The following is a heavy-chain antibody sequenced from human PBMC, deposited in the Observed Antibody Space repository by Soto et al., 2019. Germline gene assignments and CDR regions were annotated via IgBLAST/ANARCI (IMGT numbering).Heavy chain of an antibody. CDR3: AKGSASARPYYFDY. V-gene: IGHV3-23*01. CDR2: ISGGGGST. D-gene: IGHD6-6*01. Sequence: PGGSLRLSCAASGFTFSNYAMSWVRQAPGKGLEWVSAISGGGGSTYHADYVKGRFTIPRDNSKNILYLQTNSLRAEDTALYYCAKGSASARPYYFDYWGQGTLVTVSS. CDR1: GFTFSNYA. J-gene: IGHJ4*02.